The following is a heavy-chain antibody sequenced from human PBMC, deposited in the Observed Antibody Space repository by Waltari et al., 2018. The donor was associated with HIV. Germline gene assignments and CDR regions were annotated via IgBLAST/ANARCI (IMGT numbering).Heavy chain of an antibody. CDR3: ARADERYSGRQTGYFDV. J-gene: IGHJ2*01. CDR2: ISYDGSNK. Sequence: GGGVVQPGRSLRLSCAASGFAFSSNAMHWVRQAPGKGLEWVAVISYDGSNKYYADSVKGRFTISRDHSKNTLYLQMNSLRSEDTALYYCARADERYSGRQTGYFDVWGRGTLLTVSS. CDR1: GFAFSSNA. V-gene: IGHV3-30-3*01. D-gene: IGHD1-26*01.